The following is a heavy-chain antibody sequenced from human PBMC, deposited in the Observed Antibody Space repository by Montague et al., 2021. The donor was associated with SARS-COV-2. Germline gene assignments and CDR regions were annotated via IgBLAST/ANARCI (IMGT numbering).Heavy chain of an antibody. V-gene: IGHV4-39*07. J-gene: IGHJ5*02. CDR2: IYHSGST. CDR1: GGSISSSSYY. D-gene: IGHD2-15*01. CDR3: ARERRYCSGGSCYSGWFDP. Sequence: SETLSLTCTVSGGSISSSSYYWGWIRQPPGKGLEWIGSIYHSGSTYYNPSLKSRVTISVDTPKNQFSLKLSSVTAADTAVYYCARERRYCSGGSCYSGWFDPWGQGTLVTVSS.